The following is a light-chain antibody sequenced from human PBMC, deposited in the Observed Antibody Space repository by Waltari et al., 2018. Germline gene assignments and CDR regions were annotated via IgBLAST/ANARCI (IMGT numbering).Light chain of an antibody. Sequence: ETVMIQSPATLSVSPGERVTLSCRASQSVSTNLAWYQQKPGQAPRLLIDGASTRATGTPARFSGSGSGTEFTLTISSLQSEDFAVYYCQQYSNWPPITFGQGTRLEIK. CDR2: GAS. CDR3: QQYSNWPPIT. J-gene: IGKJ5*01. CDR1: QSVSTN. V-gene: IGKV3-15*01.